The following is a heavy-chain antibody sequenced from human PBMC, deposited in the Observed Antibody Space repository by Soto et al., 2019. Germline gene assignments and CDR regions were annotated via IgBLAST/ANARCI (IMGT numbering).Heavy chain of an antibody. Sequence: EVQLVETGGGLIQPGGSLRLSYAASGFTVSSNYMSWVRQAPGKGLEWVSVIYSGGSTYYADSVKGRFTISRDNSKNTLYLQMNSLRAEDTAVYYCSRDGGGRAAAGAPDYYYYYGMDVWGQGTTVTVSS. CDR3: SRDGGGRAAAGAPDYYYYYGMDV. J-gene: IGHJ6*02. V-gene: IGHV3-53*02. CDR1: GFTVSSNY. D-gene: IGHD6-13*01. CDR2: IYSGGST.